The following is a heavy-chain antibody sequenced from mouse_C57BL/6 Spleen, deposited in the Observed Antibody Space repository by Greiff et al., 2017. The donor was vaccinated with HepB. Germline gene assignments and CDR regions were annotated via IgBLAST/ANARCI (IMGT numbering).Heavy chain of an antibody. J-gene: IGHJ2*01. CDR2: IRNKANGYTT. CDR3: ARSSDYYCSSHPYYFDY. D-gene: IGHD1-1*01. V-gene: IGHV7-3*01. CDR1: GFTFTDYY. Sequence: EVQGVESGGGLVQPGGSLSLSCAASGFTFTDYYMSWVRQPPGKALEWLGFIRNKANGYTTEYSASVKGRFTISRDNSQSILYLQMNALRAADSATYYCARSSDYYCSSHPYYFDYWGHGTTLTVSS.